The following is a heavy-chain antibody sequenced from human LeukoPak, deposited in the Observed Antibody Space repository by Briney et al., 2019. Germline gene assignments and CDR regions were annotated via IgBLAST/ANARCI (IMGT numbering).Heavy chain of an antibody. J-gene: IGHJ4*02. V-gene: IGHV3-74*01. CDR1: GFTFSSYW. D-gene: IGHD3-22*01. CDR3: ARVAGRYYDSSGYKYYFDY. Sequence: GGSLRLSCAASGFTFSSYWMHWVRQAPGKGLVWVSRVNSDGSSTTYADSVKGRFTISRDNAKNSLYLQMNSLRAEDTAVYYCARVAGRYYDSSGYKYYFDYWGQGTLVTVSS. CDR2: VNSDGSST.